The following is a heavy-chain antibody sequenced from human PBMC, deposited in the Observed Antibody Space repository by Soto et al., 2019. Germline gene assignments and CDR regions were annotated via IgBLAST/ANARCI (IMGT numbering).Heavy chain of an antibody. CDR3: TRDSSFRDDYCDY. V-gene: IGHV3-49*03. CDR2: IRSKAYGGTT. CDR1: GFTFGDYA. D-gene: IGHD3-10*01. Sequence: EVQLVESGGGLVQPGRSLRLSCTASGFTFGDYAMSWFRQAPGKGLERVGFIRSKAYGGTTEYAASVKGRFTISRDDSKSIAYLQMNSLKTEDTDVYYCTRDSSFRDDYCDYWGQGTLVTVSS. J-gene: IGHJ4*02.